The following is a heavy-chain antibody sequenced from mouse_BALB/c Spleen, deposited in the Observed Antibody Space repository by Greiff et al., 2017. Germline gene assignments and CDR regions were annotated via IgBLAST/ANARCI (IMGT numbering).Heavy chain of an antibody. V-gene: IGHV5-4*02. CDR2: ISDGGSYI. CDR1: GFTFSDYY. D-gene: IGHD2-10*02. Sequence: EVKLVESGGGLVKPGGSLKLSCAASGFTFSDYYMYWVRQTPEKRLEWVATISDGGSYIYYPDSVKGRFTISRDNAKNTLYLQMSSLKSEDTAMYYCARRGYGPHAMDYWGQGTSVTVSA. J-gene: IGHJ4*01. CDR3: ARRGYGPHAMDY.